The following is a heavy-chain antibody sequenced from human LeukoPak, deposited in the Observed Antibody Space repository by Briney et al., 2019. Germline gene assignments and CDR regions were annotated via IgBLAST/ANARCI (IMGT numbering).Heavy chain of an antibody. D-gene: IGHD5-24*01. CDR1: GFTLSSYW. J-gene: IGHJ4*02. Sequence: PGGSLRLSCVASGFTLSSYWMHWVRQAPGKGLVWVSHINSDGSSTTYADSVKGRFTISRDNAKNTLYLQMNSLRAEDTAVYYCARDGLAAITFDYWGQGILVTVSS. CDR3: ARDGLAAITFDY. V-gene: IGHV3-74*01. CDR2: INSDGSST.